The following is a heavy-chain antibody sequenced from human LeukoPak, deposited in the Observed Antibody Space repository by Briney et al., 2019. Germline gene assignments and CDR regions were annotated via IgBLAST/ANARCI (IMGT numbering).Heavy chain of an antibody. Sequence: AGGSLRLSCAASEFTFSTYSMNWVRQAPGKGLEWVSTISSTSSYIYYADSVKGRFTISRGNAKNSLDLQMNSLRAEDTAVYYCARDQSHRDPVAFDIWGQGTMVTVSS. CDR2: ISSTSSYI. J-gene: IGHJ3*02. CDR1: EFTFSTYS. V-gene: IGHV3-21*01. D-gene: IGHD3-10*01. CDR3: ARDQSHRDPVAFDI.